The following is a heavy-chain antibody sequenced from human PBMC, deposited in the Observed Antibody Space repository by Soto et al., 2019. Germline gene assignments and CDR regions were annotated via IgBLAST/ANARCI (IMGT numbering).Heavy chain of an antibody. CDR3: VREDDGGDRDYYGLDV. CDR1: GGSISSDHYH. D-gene: IGHD4-17*01. CDR2: IHYSGSV. Sequence: QVQLQESGPGLVRPSQTLSLTCTVSGGSISSDHYHWTWIRQTPGKGLEWIGYIHYSGSVYYNPSVQIRFTMSVDTSKNLFSRKLSSVTAADTAVYFCVREDDGGDRDYYGLDVWGQGTTVTVSS. J-gene: IGHJ6*02. V-gene: IGHV4-30-4*01.